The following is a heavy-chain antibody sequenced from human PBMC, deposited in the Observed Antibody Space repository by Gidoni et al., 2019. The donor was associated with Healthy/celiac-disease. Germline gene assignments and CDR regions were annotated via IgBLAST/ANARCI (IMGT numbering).Heavy chain of an antibody. J-gene: IGHJ6*02. CDR2: ISSSSSYI. CDR1: GFTFSSYS. V-gene: IGHV3-21*01. CDR3: ARTTTVTTRPPHYYYGMDV. D-gene: IGHD4-17*01. Sequence: EVQLVESGGGLVKPGGSLRLSCAASGFTFSSYSMNWVRQAPGKELEWVSSISSSSSYIYYADSVKGRFTISRDNAKNSLYLQMNSLRAEDTAVYYCARTTTVTTRPPHYYYGMDVWGQGTTVTVSS.